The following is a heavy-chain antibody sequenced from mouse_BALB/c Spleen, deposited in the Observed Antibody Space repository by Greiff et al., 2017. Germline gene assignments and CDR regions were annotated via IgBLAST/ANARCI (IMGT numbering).Heavy chain of an antibody. CDR3: ARIDGYHWYFDV. D-gene: IGHD2-3*01. Sequence: QVQLQQSGAELAKPGASVKMSCKASGYTFTSYWMHWVKQRPGQGLEWIGYINPSTGYTEYNQKFKDKATLTADKSSSTAYMQLSSLTSEDSAVYYCARIDGYHWYFDVWGAGTTVTVAS. J-gene: IGHJ1*01. V-gene: IGHV1-7*01. CDR2: INPSTGYT. CDR1: GYTFTSYW.